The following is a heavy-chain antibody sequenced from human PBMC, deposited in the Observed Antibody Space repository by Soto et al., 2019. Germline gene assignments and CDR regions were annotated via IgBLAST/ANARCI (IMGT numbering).Heavy chain of an antibody. CDR1: GFTFSNAW. CDR3: TTDRFLEWLLSDY. V-gene: IGHV3-15*01. Sequence: GGSLRLSCAASGFTFSNAWMSWVRQAPGKGLEWVGRIKSKTDGGTTDYAAPVKGRFTISRDDSKNTLYLQMNSLKTEDTAVYYCTTDRFLEWLLSDYWGQGTLVTVSS. J-gene: IGHJ4*02. CDR2: IKSKTDGGTT. D-gene: IGHD3-3*01.